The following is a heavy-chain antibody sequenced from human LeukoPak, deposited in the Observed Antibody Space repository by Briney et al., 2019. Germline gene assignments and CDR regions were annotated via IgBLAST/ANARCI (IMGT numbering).Heavy chain of an antibody. CDR2: ISCSGHST. D-gene: IGHD1-1*01. V-gene: IGHV3-23*01. J-gene: IGHJ4*02. CDR1: GFTFSSYA. Sequence: GGSLRLSCAASGFTFSSYAMTWVRQAPGKGLEWVTSISCSGHSTYYTDSVKGRFTISRDNSNNTLYLQMNSLRAEDTALYYCAKDQLRELGRDYFDYWGQGTMVTVSS. CDR3: AKDQLRELGRDYFDY.